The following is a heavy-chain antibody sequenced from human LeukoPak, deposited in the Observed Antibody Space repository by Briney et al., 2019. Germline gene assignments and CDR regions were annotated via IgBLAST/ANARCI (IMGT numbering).Heavy chain of an antibody. CDR2: ISSSSSSK. V-gene: IGHV3-21*01. Sequence: PGGSLRLSCTASRFTFSSYSMIWVRQAPGKGLEWVSLISSSSSSKCYADSVKGRFTISRDNAKNSLYLQMNSLRAEDTAVYFCASAGHIVVGRIWGQGTMVTVSS. D-gene: IGHD2-15*01. CDR1: RFTFSSYS. J-gene: IGHJ3*02. CDR3: ASAGHIVVGRI.